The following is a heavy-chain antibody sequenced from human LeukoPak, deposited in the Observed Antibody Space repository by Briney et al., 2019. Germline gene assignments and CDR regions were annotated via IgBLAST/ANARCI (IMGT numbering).Heavy chain of an antibody. CDR2: INPSGGST. CDR1: GYTFTSYY. J-gene: IGHJ5*02. CDR3: ASLMYYYDSSGYSVQFDP. Sequence: GASVKVSCKASGYTFTSYYMHWVRQAPGQGLEWMGIINPSGGSTSYAQKFQGRVTVTADESTSTAYMELSSLRSEDTAVYYCASLMYYYDSSGYSVQFDPWGQGTLVTVSS. V-gene: IGHV1-46*01. D-gene: IGHD3-22*01.